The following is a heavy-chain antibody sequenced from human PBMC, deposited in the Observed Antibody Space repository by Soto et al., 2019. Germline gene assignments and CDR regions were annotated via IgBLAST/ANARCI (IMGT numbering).Heavy chain of an antibody. CDR1: GFTFTSYS. V-gene: IGHV3-21*01. D-gene: IGHD2-21*02. J-gene: IGHJ3*01. Sequence: GGSLRLSCAASGFTFTSYSMNWVRQAPGKGLEWVSSISSGSRYIYYADSVKGRFTVSRDNAKNSLYLQMNSLRAEDTAVYFCASAVYCDDDCFSGVFDVWGQGSMVTVSS. CDR2: ISSGSRYI. CDR3: ASAVYCDDDCFSGVFDV.